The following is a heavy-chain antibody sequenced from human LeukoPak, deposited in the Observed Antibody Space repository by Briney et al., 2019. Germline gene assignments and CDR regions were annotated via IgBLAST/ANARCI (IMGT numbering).Heavy chain of an antibody. J-gene: IGHJ5*02. V-gene: IGHV4-38-2*01. CDR1: GYSISSGYY. CDR3: ARSPGVVVRLDWFDP. CDR2: IYHSGST. D-gene: IGHD2-2*01. Sequence: SGTLSLTCAVSGYSISSGYYWGWIRQPPGKGLEWIGSIYHSGSTYYNPSLKSRVTISVDTSKNQFSLKLSSVTAADTAVYYCARSPGVVVRLDWFDPWGQGTLVTVSS.